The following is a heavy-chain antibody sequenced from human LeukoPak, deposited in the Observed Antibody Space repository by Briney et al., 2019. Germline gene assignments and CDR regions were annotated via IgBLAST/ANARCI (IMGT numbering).Heavy chain of an antibody. Sequence: SETLSLTCAVSGYSISRGYYWGWIRQPPGKGLEWIGSIYHSGSTYYNPSLKSRVTISVDTSKNQFSLKLSSVTAADTAVYYCARHLGFTIFGVVIRAKWFDPWGQGTLVTVSS. CDR2: IYHSGST. D-gene: IGHD3-3*01. CDR1: GYSISRGYY. J-gene: IGHJ5*02. CDR3: ARHLGFTIFGVVIRAKWFDP. V-gene: IGHV4-38-2*01.